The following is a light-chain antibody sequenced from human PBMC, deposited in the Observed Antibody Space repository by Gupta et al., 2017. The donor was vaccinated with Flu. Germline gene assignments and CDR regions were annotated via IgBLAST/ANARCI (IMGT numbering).Light chain of an antibody. Sequence: DIQMTQSPSSLSASVGDRVTITCRASQSIDSYLNWYQQKPGKAPKLLIYTASSLQSGVPSRFSGSGSGTDFTLTISSLQPEDFATYYCQQSYSTPRTFGQGTXVEIK. CDR2: TAS. V-gene: IGKV1-39*01. CDR3: QQSYSTPRT. CDR1: QSIDSY. J-gene: IGKJ1*01.